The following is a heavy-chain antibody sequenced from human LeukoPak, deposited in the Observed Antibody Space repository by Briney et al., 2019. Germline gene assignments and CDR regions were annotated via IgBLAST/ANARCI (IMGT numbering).Heavy chain of an antibody. Sequence: RGSMKLSCAASGFTFSSYEMNWVRQAPGKGLEWVSYIITSVSTTYYADSVKGRFTISRDNAKNSLYLQMNSLRAEDTAVYYCARDAAVGYFDLWGRGTLVTVSS. D-gene: IGHD6-19*01. V-gene: IGHV3-48*03. CDR2: IITSVSTT. J-gene: IGHJ2*01. CDR3: ARDAAVGYFDL. CDR1: GFTFSSYE.